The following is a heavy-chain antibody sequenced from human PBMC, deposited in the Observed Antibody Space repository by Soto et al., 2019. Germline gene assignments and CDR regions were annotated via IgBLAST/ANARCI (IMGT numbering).Heavy chain of an antibody. CDR1: GYTLTELS. D-gene: IGHD6-19*01. CDR2: FDPEDGET. CDR3: ATDHGPVAGNAYDY. J-gene: IGHJ4*02. Sequence: ASVKVSCKVSGYTLTELSMHWVRQAPGKGLEWMGGFDPEDGETIYAQKFQGRVTMTEDTSTDTAYMELSSLRSEDTAVYYCATDHGPVAGNAYDYWGQGTLVTVSA. V-gene: IGHV1-24*01.